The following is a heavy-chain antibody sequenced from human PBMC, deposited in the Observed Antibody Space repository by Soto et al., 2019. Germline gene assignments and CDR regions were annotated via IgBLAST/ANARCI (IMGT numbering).Heavy chain of an antibody. Sequence: QVQLVQSGAEVKKPGSSVKVSCKASGGTFSTYAISWVRQAPGQGLEWMGGIIPIFGTTNYAHKFQGRVTITADEFTSTTYMELSSLRSEDTAVYYCARRLGRGHCSGMDVWGQGTTVTVSS. D-gene: IGHD2-15*01. CDR2: IIPIFGTT. CDR3: ARRLGRGHCSGMDV. J-gene: IGHJ6*02. CDR1: GGTFSTYA. V-gene: IGHV1-69*12.